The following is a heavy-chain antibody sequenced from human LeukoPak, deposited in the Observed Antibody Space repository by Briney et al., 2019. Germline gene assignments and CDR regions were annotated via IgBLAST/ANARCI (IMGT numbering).Heavy chain of an antibody. Sequence: ASVKASCKASGYTFTSYGISWVRQAPGQGLEWMGWISAYNGNTNYAQKLQGRVTMTTDTSTSTAYMELRSLRSDDTAVYYCARGETAVAGTGSFGYWGQGTLVTVSS. J-gene: IGHJ4*02. CDR1: GYTFTSYG. V-gene: IGHV1-18*04. D-gene: IGHD6-19*01. CDR3: ARGETAVAGTGSFGY. CDR2: ISAYNGNT.